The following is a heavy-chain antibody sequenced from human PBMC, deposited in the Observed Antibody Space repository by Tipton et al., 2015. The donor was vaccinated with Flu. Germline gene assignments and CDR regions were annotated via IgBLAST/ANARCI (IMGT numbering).Heavy chain of an antibody. CDR1: GESVSSNSAA. CDR2: TYYRSKWYN. CDR3: TRSELSGWYNNEYFQH. D-gene: IGHD6-19*01. J-gene: IGHJ1*01. V-gene: IGHV6-1*01. Sequence: GLVKPSQTLSLTCAISGESVSSNSAAWNWIRQSPSRGLEWLGRTYYRSKWYNDYAVSVKSRITVNPDTSKNQFSLQLNSVTPEDTAVYYCTRSELSGWYNNEYFQHWGQGILVTVSS.